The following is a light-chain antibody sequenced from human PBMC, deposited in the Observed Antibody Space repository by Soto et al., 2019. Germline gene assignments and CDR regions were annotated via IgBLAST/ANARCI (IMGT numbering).Light chain of an antibody. J-gene: IGKJ2*01. CDR2: KAS. Sequence: DIQMTQSPSTLSASVGDRVTITCRASQSISSWLAWYQQKPGKAPKLLIYKASSLEGGVPSRFSGSGSGTEFTLTISSLQPDDFATYYCQQYNSYSPMYTFGQGNKLEIK. CDR1: QSISSW. CDR3: QQYNSYSPMYT. V-gene: IGKV1-5*03.